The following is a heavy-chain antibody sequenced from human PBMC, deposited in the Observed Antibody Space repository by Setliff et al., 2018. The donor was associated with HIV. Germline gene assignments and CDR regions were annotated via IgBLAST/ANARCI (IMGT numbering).Heavy chain of an antibody. CDR2: SNGGNGNT. Sequence: ASVKVSCKASGYTFTYYTKHWVRQAPGQRLEWMGWSNGGNGNTKYSQEFQGRVTITRDTSASTVYMELSSLRSDDTAVYYCARTQYDRVEEYFQYWGQGTLVTVSS. CDR1: GYTFTYYT. J-gene: IGHJ1*01. D-gene: IGHD3-22*01. CDR3: ARTQYDRVEEYFQY. V-gene: IGHV1-3*02.